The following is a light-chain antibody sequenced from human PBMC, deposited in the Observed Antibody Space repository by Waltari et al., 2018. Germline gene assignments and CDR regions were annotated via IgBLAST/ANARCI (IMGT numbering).Light chain of an antibody. CDR2: WAS. J-gene: IGKJ2*01. V-gene: IGKV4-1*01. CDR1: QSLLHRSNDKSY. Sequence: DIMMTQSPDALTVSQRERDTVNCKSSQSLLHRSNDKSYLAWFLQRPGQPPKLLIYWASTRDSGVPDRFIGSGSETDFTLTISSLQPEDAAVYYCQQYYTTPQTFGQGTKVEIK. CDR3: QQYYTTPQT.